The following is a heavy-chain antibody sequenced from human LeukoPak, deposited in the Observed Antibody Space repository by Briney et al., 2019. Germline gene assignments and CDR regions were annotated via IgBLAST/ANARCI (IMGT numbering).Heavy chain of an antibody. CDR3: ARGYCSGGSCKSYYYMDV. CDR2: ISAYNGNT. CDR1: GYTFTSYD. V-gene: IGHV1-18*01. Sequence: ASVKVSCKASGYTFTSYDINWVRQAPGQGLEWMGWISAYNGNTNYAQKLQGRVTMTTDTSTSTAYMELRSLRPDDTAVYYCARGYCSGGSCKSYYYMDVWGKGTTVTVSS. J-gene: IGHJ6*03. D-gene: IGHD2-15*01.